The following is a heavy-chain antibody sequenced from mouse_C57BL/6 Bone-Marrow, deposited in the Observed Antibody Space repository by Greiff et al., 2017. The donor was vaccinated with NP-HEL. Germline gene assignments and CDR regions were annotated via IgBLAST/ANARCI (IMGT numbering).Heavy chain of an antibody. CDR1: GYTFTSYW. Sequence: VQLVESGTVLARPGASVKLSCKTSGYTFTSYWMHWVKQRPGQGLEWLGAIYPGTSATLYNQKFKGKAKLTAVTSASTAYMELSSLTNEDSAVYYCTRSRLTFRALDYWGQGTTLTVSS. V-gene: IGHV1-5*01. CDR2: IYPGTSAT. J-gene: IGHJ2*01. D-gene: IGHD3-2*02. CDR3: TRSRLTFRALDY.